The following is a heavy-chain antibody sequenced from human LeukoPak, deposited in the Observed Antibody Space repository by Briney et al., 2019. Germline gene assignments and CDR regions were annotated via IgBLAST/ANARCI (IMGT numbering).Heavy chain of an antibody. V-gene: IGHV4-39*01. Sequence: SDTLSLTCSVSGGSISSTSHYWGWIRQPPGKGLEWIGTIYYRGSTYHNPSLKSRVTISVDTSKNQFSLKLSSVTAADTSVYFCARTNSIVAPFGAFDVWGQGTMGIVSS. J-gene: IGHJ3*01. D-gene: IGHD3-22*01. CDR1: GGSISSTSHY. CDR2: IYYRGST. CDR3: ARTNSIVAPFGAFDV.